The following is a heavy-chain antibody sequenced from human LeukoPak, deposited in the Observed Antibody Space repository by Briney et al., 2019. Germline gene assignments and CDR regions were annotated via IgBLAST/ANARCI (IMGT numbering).Heavy chain of an antibody. V-gene: IGHV1-2*02. CDR1: GYTFTSYY. J-gene: IGHJ1*01. CDR3: ARALCYDSSGYYSSSYYYFQH. Sequence: GASVKVSCKASGYTFTSYYLHWVRQAPGQGLEWMGWINPNSGGTNYAQKFQGRVTMTRDTSISTAYMELSRLRSDDTAEYYCARALCYDSSGYYSSSYYYFQHWGQGTLVTVSS. CDR2: INPNSGGT. D-gene: IGHD3-22*01.